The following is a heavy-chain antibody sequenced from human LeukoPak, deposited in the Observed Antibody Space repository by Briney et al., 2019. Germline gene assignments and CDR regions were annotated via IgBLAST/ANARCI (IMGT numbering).Heavy chain of an antibody. Sequence: HPGGSLRLSCAASEFTFSNYALHWVRQAPGKGLQWVAVISYDGNTIHYADSVKGRFTISRDNAKNSLYLQMNSLRAEDTAVYYCARVFTFCSSTSCYLGYYYYYGMDVWGQGTTVTVSS. V-gene: IGHV3-30-3*01. CDR2: ISYDGNTI. J-gene: IGHJ6*02. D-gene: IGHD2-2*01. CDR1: EFTFSNYA. CDR3: ARVFTFCSSTSCYLGYYYYYGMDV.